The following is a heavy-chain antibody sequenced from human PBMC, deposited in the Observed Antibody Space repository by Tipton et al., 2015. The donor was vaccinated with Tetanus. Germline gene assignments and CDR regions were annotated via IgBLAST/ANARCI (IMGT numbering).Heavy chain of an antibody. J-gene: IGHJ5*02. CDR2: IYYSGTT. Sequence: TLSLTCTVSGGSISSSNYYWGWIRQPPGKGLEWIGSIYYSGTTYSNPSLGSRVTMSVDTSKIQFSLKVSSVTAADTAVYYCAGVLRSESVGWFDPWGQGTLVTVSS. CDR3: AGVLRSESVGWFDP. V-gene: IGHV4-39*01. CDR1: GGSISSSNYY. D-gene: IGHD3-3*01.